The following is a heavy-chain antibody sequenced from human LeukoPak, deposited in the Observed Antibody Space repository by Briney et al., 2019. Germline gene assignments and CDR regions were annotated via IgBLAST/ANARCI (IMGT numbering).Heavy chain of an antibody. D-gene: IGHD3-16*01. Sequence: GGSLRLSCAASGFTFSSYAMHRVRQGPGKGLEWVAFISSDGRTEYNADSVKGRFTISRDNSKNTLYLQMNSLTTEDTAVYYCARGWGSGAWLIDSWGQGTLVSVSS. CDR3: ARGWGSGAWLIDS. CDR1: GFTFSSYA. CDR2: ISSDGRTE. V-gene: IGHV3-30*04. J-gene: IGHJ4*02.